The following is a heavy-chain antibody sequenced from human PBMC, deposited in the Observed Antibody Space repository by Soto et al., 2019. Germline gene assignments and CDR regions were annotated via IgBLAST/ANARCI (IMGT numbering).Heavy chain of an antibody. J-gene: IGHJ6*02. CDR2: INPNSGGT. CDR1: GYTFTGYY. D-gene: IGHD1-26*01. V-gene: IGHV1-2*04. CDR3: ARDSPWDYGMDV. Sequence: ASLKVSCKASGYTFTGYYMHWVRQAPGQGLEWMGWINPNSGGTNYAQKFQGWVTMTRDTSISTAYMELSRLRSDDTAVYYCARDSPWDYGMDVWGQGTTVTVSS.